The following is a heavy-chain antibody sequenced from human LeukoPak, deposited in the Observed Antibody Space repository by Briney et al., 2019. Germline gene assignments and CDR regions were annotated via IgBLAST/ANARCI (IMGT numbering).Heavy chain of an antibody. V-gene: IGHV4-34*01. D-gene: IGHD4-17*01. CDR3: ARVSGDYVFDY. CDR1: GGSFSGYY. J-gene: IGHJ4*02. CDR2: INHSGST. Sequence: KSSETLSLTCAVYGGSFSGYYRSWIRQPPGKGLEWIGEINHSGSTNYNPSLKSRVTISVDTSKNQFSLKLSSVTAADTAVYYCARVSGDYVFDYWGQGTLVTVSS.